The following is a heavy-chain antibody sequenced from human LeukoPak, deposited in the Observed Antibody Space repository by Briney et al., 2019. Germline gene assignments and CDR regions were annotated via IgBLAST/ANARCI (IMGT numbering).Heavy chain of an antibody. J-gene: IGHJ4*02. Sequence: PSETLSLTCTVSGGSISSGSYYWSWIRQPAGKGLEWIGRIYTSGSTNYNPSLKSRVTISVDTSKNQFSLKLSSVTAADTAVYYCSTIRSVYDSSGYYYFDSWGQGTLVTVSS. D-gene: IGHD3-22*01. CDR2: IYTSGST. CDR1: GGSISSGSYY. V-gene: IGHV4-61*02. CDR3: STIRSVYDSSGYYYFDS.